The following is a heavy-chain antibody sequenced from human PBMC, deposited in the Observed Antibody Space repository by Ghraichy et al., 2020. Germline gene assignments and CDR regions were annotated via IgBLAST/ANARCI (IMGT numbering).Heavy chain of an antibody. CDR3: ARQTYGIYGMDV. CDR2: IHHYQGA. V-gene: IGHV4-4*02. J-gene: IGHJ6*04. Sequence: SETLSLTCDVSGGSISSRNWLSWVRQPPGKGLEWIGEIHHYQGANYNPSLESRFTISVEKSKNQCSLRRNAVTAADTAVYYCARQTYGIYGMDVWGKGTTVTVSS. D-gene: IGHD1-26*01. CDR1: GGSISSRNW.